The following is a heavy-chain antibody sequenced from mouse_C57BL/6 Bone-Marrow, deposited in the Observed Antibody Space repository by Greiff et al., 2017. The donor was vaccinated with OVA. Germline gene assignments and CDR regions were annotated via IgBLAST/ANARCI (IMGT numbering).Heavy chain of an antibody. CDR3: TRDYCNYYAMDI. D-gene: IGHD2-1*01. CDR2: IDPETGGT. Sequence: VQLVESGAELVRPGASVTLSCKASGFTFTDYEMHWVKQTPVQGLEWIGAIDPETGGTDYTQKVKGKATMTADKSSSTAYMELSSLTSEDSAVYYCTRDYCNYYAMDIWCQGHAVTVT. J-gene: IGHJ4*01. V-gene: IGHV1-15*01. CDR1: GFTFTDYE.